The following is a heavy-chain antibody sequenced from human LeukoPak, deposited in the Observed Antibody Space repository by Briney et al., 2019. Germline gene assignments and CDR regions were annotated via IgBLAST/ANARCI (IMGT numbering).Heavy chain of an antibody. J-gene: IGHJ3*02. CDR3: ARASYSRSTGAFDI. V-gene: IGHV3-23*01. CDR1: GFTFSNYI. Sequence: GGSLRLSCAASGFTFSNYIMTWVRQAPGKGLEWVSVINNGGDTTYYADSVKGRFTISRDNSKNTLYLQMNSLRAEDTAVYYCARASYSRSTGAFDIWGQGTMVTVSS. D-gene: IGHD6-13*01. CDR2: INNGGDTT.